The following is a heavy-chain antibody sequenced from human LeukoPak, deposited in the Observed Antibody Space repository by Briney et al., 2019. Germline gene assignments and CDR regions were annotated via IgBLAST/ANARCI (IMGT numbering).Heavy chain of an antibody. Sequence: ASVTVSCKASGYTFTGYYMHWVRQAPGQGLEWMGWINPNSGGTNYAQKFQGRVTMTRETSISTAHMELSRLRSDDTAVYYCARDRTRTGQAPGNWFDPWGQGTLVTVSS. CDR1: GYTFTGYY. V-gene: IGHV1-2*02. CDR2: INPNSGGT. CDR3: ARDRTRTGQAPGNWFDP. J-gene: IGHJ5*02. D-gene: IGHD3-10*01.